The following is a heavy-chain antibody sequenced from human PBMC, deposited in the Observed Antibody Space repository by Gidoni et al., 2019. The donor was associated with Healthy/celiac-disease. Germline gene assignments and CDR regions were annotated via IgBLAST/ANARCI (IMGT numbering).Heavy chain of an antibody. Sequence: QAQLQESGPGLAKPSETLSRTCAVSGDSSSSGYYWGWIRPPPGKGLEWIGSIYLSGSTYYNPSLKRRVTISVDTSKNQFSLKLSSVTAADTAVYYCARGPYSSSSARYYFDYWGQGTLVTVSS. D-gene: IGHD6-6*01. CDR3: ARGPYSSSSARYYFDY. CDR1: GDSSSSGYY. V-gene: IGHV4-38-2*01. CDR2: IYLSGST. J-gene: IGHJ4*02.